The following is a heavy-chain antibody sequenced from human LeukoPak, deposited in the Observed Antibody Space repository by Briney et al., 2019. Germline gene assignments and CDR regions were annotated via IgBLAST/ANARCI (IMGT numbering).Heavy chain of an antibody. V-gene: IGHV3-48*03. J-gene: IGHJ4*02. CDR2: ISGDGTTI. CDR1: GFTFSNYE. Sequence: GGSLRLSCAASGFTFSNYEMTWFRQAPGKGLEWVSYISGDGTTIYYADSVKGRFTTSRGNAKNSLSLQMNTLRAEDTAVYYCARDHDAYGPHDYWGQGTLVTVSS. CDR3: ARDHDAYGPHDY. D-gene: IGHD3-10*01.